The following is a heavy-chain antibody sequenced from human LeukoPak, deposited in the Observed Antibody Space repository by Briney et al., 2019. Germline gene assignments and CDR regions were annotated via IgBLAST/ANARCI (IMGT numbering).Heavy chain of an antibody. D-gene: IGHD5-12*01. CDR1: GYTFTGYN. CDR3: ARIAGGYSGYDSGYSFDY. V-gene: IGHV1-2*02. J-gene: IGHJ4*02. CDR2: INPNSGGT. Sequence: GASVKVSCKASGYTFTGYNMHWVRQAPGQGLEWMGWINPNSGGTNYAQKFQGRVTMTRDTSISTAYMELSRLRSDDTAVYYCARIAGGYSGYDSGYSFDYWGQGTLVTVSS.